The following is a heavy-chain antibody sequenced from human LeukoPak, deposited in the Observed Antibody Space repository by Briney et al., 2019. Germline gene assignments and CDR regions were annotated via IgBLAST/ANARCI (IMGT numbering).Heavy chain of an antibody. Sequence: GSLRLSCAASGFTFSSYWMSWVRQAPGKGLEWVANIKQDGSEKQYVDSVKGRFAISRDNAENSLYLQMNSLKAEDMAVYYCGRFTRSGDSVYWGQGTLVTVSS. CDR1: GFTFSSYW. V-gene: IGHV3-7*04. D-gene: IGHD7-27*01. CDR2: IKQDGSEK. J-gene: IGHJ4*02. CDR3: GRFTRSGDSVY.